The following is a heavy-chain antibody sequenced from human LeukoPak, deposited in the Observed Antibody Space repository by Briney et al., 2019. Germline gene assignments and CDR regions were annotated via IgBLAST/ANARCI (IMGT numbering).Heavy chain of an antibody. D-gene: IGHD5-18*01. CDR3: ARIGGSGYTYGTFDY. CDR1: GYTFTGYY. J-gene: IGHJ4*02. Sequence: GASVKVSCKASGYTFTGYYMNWVRQARGQGVEGMGWINCNSCRTNYSQTFQASVTLTRDTSINTAYMDVSRLRSDDTAVYYCARIGGSGYTYGTFDYWGQGTLVTVSS. V-gene: IGHV1-2*02. CDR2: INCNSCRT.